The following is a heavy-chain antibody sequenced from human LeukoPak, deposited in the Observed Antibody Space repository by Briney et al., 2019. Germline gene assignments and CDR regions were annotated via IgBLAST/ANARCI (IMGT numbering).Heavy chain of an antibody. CDR2: IIPIFGTA. CDR1: GGTFSSYA. V-gene: IGHV1-69*13. J-gene: IGHJ4*02. CDR3: ARGGHDYGDYGSLDY. D-gene: IGHD4-17*01. Sequence: GASVKVSCKASGGTFSSYAISWVRQAPGQGLEWIGGIIPIFGTANYAQKFQGRVTITADESTSTAYMELSSLRSEDTAVYYCARGGHDYGDYGSLDYWGQGTLVTVSS.